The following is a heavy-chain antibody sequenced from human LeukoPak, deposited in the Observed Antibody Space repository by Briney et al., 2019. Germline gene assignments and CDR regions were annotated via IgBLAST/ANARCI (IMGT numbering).Heavy chain of an antibody. D-gene: IGHD5-24*01. V-gene: IGHV4-34*01. J-gene: IGHJ3*02. Sequence: SETLSLTCAVYGGSFSGYYWSWIRQPPGKGLEWIGEINHSGSTNYNPSLKSRVTISVDTSKNQFSLKLSSVTAADTAVYYCARAGVEDGYNYAFDIWGQGTMVTVSS. CDR2: INHSGST. CDR1: GGSFSGYY. CDR3: ARAGVEDGYNYAFDI.